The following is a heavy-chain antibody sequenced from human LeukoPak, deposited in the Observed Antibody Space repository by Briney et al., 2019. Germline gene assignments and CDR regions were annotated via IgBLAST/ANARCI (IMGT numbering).Heavy chain of an antibody. Sequence: ASVKVSCKASGYTFNSYEINWVRQATGQRLEWMGWMNPVSGETGYAQKFQGRVTMTRDTSISTAYMELSGLSSEDTAVYYCARPPGYCRTPRTHIGSCYYWYFALWGRGTLVTVSS. D-gene: IGHD2-15*01. CDR2: MNPVSGET. J-gene: IGHJ2*01. V-gene: IGHV1-8*01. CDR3: ARPPGYCRTPRTHIGSCYYWYFAL. CDR1: GYTFNSYE.